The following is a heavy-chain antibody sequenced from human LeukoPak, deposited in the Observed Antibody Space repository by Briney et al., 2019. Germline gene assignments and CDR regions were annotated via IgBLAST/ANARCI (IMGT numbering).Heavy chain of an antibody. CDR2: ISYSGST. D-gene: IGHD2-2*01. J-gene: IGHJ4*02. Sequence: SETLSLTCTVSGYSISSADSHWSWIRQPPGTGLEWIGYISYSGSTSYNPSLRSRVIISLDTSQNQFSLKLNSVTAADTAVYYGVRVRTGTSCYDYWGQGTLVTVSS. CDR1: GYSISSADSH. CDR3: VRVRTGTSCYDY. V-gene: IGHV4-30-4*02.